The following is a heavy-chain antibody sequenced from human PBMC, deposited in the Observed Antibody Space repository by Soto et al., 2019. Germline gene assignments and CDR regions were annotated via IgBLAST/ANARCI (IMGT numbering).Heavy chain of an antibody. Sequence: SETLSLTCSVSGDSISSSNYYWGWIRQPPGKGLEWIGSIYYSGSTYYNPSLKSRVTISLDRSKNQFSLKLSSVTAADTAVYYCARVGWGDAFDIWGQGTMVTVSS. CDR3: ARVGWGDAFDI. CDR1: GDSISSSNYY. D-gene: IGHD6-19*01. V-gene: IGHV4-39*01. CDR2: IYYSGST. J-gene: IGHJ3*02.